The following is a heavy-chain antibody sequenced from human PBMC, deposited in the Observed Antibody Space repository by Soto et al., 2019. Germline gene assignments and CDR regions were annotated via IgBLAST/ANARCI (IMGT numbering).Heavy chain of an antibody. Sequence: PSETLSLTCTVSGGSISSSSYSWGWIRQPPGKGPEWIGTFYYSGSTYYNPSLNSRVTISVDTTKNQLFLKLNSVTAADTAVYYCARGHFFVTNGPFSDAFDIWGQGTMVTVSS. J-gene: IGHJ3*02. CDR2: FYYSGST. D-gene: IGHD2-8*01. V-gene: IGHV4-39*01. CDR1: GGSISSSSYS. CDR3: ARGHFFVTNGPFSDAFDI.